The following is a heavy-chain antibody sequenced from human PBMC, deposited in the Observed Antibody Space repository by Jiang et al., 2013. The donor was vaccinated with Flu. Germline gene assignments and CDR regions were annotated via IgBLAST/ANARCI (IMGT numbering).Heavy chain of an antibody. CDR2: ISAYNGNT. Sequence: EVKKPGASVKVSCKASGYTFTSYGISWVRQAPGQGLEWMGWISAYNGNTNYAQKLQGRVTMTTDTSTSTAYMELRSLRSDDTAVYYCARDMGDYYDSSGYSDDNWFDPWGQGTLVTVSS. CDR3: ARDMGDYYDSSGYSDDNWFDP. D-gene: IGHD3-22*01. J-gene: IGHJ5*02. CDR1: GYTFTSYG. V-gene: IGHV1-18*01.